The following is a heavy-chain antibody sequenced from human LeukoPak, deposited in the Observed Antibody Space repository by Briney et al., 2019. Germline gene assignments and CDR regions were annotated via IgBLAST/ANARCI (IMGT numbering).Heavy chain of an antibody. CDR2: IYYSGST. D-gene: IGHD1-26*01. J-gene: IGHJ4*02. V-gene: IGHV4-59*01. CDR3: ARVEIRYSGSYLYYFDY. Sequence: PSETLSLTCTVSGGSISSYYWSCIRQPPGKGLEWIGYIYYSGSTNYNPSLKSRVTISVDTSKNQFSLKLSSVTAADTAVYYCARVEIRYSGSYLYYFDYWGQGTLVTVSS. CDR1: GGSISSYY.